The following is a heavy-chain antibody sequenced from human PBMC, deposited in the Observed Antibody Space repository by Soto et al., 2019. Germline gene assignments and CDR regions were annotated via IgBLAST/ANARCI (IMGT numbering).Heavy chain of an antibody. J-gene: IGHJ2*01. Sequence: EVQLLESGGDLVQPGGSLRLSCAASGFTLTRNAMVWVRQTPGKGLEWVSGVSNGGDYIFYADSVKGRFTISRDHSKNTQHLQMNSLSADDTALYYCSKDNGPRGTKNWYSELWGRGRRVTVYS. CDR3: SKDNGPRGTKNWYSEL. D-gene: IGHD2-8*01. V-gene: IGHV3-23*01. CDR1: GFTLTRNA. CDR2: VSNGGDYI.